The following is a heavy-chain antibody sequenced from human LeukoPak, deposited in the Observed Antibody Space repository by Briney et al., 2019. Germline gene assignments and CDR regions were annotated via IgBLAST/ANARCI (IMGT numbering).Heavy chain of an antibody. CDR2: IIPVVDLI. Sequence: SVKVSCKASGGPLSSYPFNWVRQAPGQGLEWMGRIIPVVDLINYAQRFQGRVTMTADKSTNTAYMELSSLKSDDTAVYYCASLTPTKGYWGQGTPVTVSS. CDR3: ASLTPTKGY. CDR1: GGPLSSYP. D-gene: IGHD4-23*01. J-gene: IGHJ4*02. V-gene: IGHV1-69*02.